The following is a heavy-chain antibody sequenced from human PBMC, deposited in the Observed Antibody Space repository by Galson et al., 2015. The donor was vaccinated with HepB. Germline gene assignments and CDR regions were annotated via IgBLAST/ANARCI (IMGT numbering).Heavy chain of an antibody. CDR1: GDTFSSYT. CDR3: AGGAPYCGGDCYPN. CDR2: IIPILGVA. J-gene: IGHJ4*02. V-gene: IGHV1-69*02. Sequence: SVKVSCKASGDTFSSYTITWVRQAPGQGLEWMGRIIPILGVANYAQKFLGRVTITADKATSTTYMELSSLRSEDTAVYYCAGGAPYCGGDCYPNWGQGTLVTVSS. D-gene: IGHD2-21*02.